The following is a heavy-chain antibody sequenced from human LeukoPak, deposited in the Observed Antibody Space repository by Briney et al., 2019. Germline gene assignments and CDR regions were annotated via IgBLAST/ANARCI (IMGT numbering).Heavy chain of an antibody. D-gene: IGHD2-2*01. Sequence: SETLSLTCTVSGGSISSYYWSWIRQPPGKGLEWIGYIYYSGSTNYNPSLKSRVTISVDTSKNQFSLKLSSVTAADTAVYYCARGSTSYYYGMDVWGQRTTVTVSS. CDR2: IYYSGST. J-gene: IGHJ6*02. CDR3: ARGSTSYYYGMDV. CDR1: GGSISSYY. V-gene: IGHV4-59*01.